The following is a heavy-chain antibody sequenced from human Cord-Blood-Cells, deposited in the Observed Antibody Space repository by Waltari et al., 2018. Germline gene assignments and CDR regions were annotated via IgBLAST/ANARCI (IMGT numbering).Heavy chain of an antibody. D-gene: IGHD1-26*01. J-gene: IGHJ4*02. CDR1: GGSVSSGSYY. Sequence: QVQLQESGPGLVKPSETLSLTCTVSGGSVSSGSYYWSWIRQPPGKGLEWIGYIYYSGSTNYNPSLKSRVTISVDTSKNQFSLKLSSVTAADTAVYYCATASGSYDYWGQGTLVTVSS. CDR3: ATASGSYDY. CDR2: IYYSGST. V-gene: IGHV4-61*01.